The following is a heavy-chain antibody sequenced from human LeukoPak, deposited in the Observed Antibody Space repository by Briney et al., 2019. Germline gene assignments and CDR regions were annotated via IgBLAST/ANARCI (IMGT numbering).Heavy chain of an antibody. Sequence: ASVKVSCKASGYTFSNYYMHWVRQAPGQGLEWMGWISAYNGNTNYAQKLQGRVTMTTDTSTSTAYMELRSLRSDDTAVYYCAILGGDYYDSSGYDFDYWGQGTLVTVSS. D-gene: IGHD3-22*01. V-gene: IGHV1-18*04. CDR2: ISAYNGNT. CDR1: GYTFSNYY. CDR3: AILGGDYYDSSGYDFDY. J-gene: IGHJ4*02.